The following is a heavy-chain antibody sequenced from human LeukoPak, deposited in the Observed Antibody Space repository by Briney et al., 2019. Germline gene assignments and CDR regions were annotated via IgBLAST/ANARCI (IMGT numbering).Heavy chain of an antibody. Sequence: PSQTLSLTCTVSGDSISSGDYYWSWIRQPAGKGLEWIGRISSSGSTNYNPSLKSRVTISVDTSKNQFSLKLSSVAAADTAVYFCARGPYSYDSSGAFDIWGQGTMVTVSS. CDR1: GDSISSGDYY. V-gene: IGHV4-61*02. CDR2: ISSSGST. J-gene: IGHJ3*02. CDR3: ARGPYSYDSSGAFDI. D-gene: IGHD3-22*01.